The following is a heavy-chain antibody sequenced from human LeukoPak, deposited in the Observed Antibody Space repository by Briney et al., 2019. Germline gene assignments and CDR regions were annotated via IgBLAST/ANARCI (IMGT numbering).Heavy chain of an antibody. J-gene: IGHJ5*02. V-gene: IGHV1-2*02. CDR2: INPNSGGT. Sequence: GASVKVSCKASGYTFTGYYMHWVRQAPGQGLEWMGWINPNSGGTNYAQKFQGRVTITRDTSISTAYMELSRLRSDDTAVYYCARGSGWYGRGDWFDPWGQGTLVTVSS. CDR1: GYTFTGYY. D-gene: IGHD6-19*01. CDR3: ARGSGWYGRGDWFDP.